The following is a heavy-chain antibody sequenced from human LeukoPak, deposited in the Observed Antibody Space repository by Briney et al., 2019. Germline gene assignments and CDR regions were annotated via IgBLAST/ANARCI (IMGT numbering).Heavy chain of an antibody. D-gene: IGHD3-10*01. CDR3: ARRPLYGSGSYYTPYFDY. CDR1: GYSFTSYW. Sequence: GESLKISCKGSGYSFTSYWISWVRQMPGTGLEWMGRIDPSDSYTNYSPSSQGHVTISADKSISTAYLQWSSLKASDTAMYYCARRPLYGSGSYYTPYFDYWGQGTLVTVSS. V-gene: IGHV5-10-1*01. CDR2: IDPSDSYT. J-gene: IGHJ4*02.